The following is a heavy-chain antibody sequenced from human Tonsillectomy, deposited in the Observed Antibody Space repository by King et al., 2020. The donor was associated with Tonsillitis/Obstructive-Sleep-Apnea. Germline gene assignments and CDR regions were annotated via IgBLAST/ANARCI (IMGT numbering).Heavy chain of an antibody. J-gene: IGHJ4*02. V-gene: IGHV2-5*02. CDR3: AHSPPHVDWLLWYYFDY. D-gene: IGHD3-9*01. CDR2: IYWDDDK. Sequence: ITLKESGPTLVKPTQTLTLTCTFSGFSLKNSGVGVGWIRQPPGKALEWLALIYWDDDKRYSPSLKSRLTITKDTSKNQVVLTITNMDPVDTATYYCAHSPPHVDWLLWYYFDYWGQGTLVTVSS. CDR1: GFSLKNSGVG.